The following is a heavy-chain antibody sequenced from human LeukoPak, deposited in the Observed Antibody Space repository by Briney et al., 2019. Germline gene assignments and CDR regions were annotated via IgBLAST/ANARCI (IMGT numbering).Heavy chain of an antibody. Sequence: GESLKISCKASGYTFSNYWIGWVRQMPGKGLEWMGIISPGDSDTTYSPSFQGHVIISVDKSISTAYLQWRSLNVSDTAMYYCARRYSSSYSRFDPWGQGTLVTVSS. CDR2: ISPGDSDT. CDR1: GYTFSNYW. V-gene: IGHV5-51*01. J-gene: IGHJ5*02. D-gene: IGHD6-6*01. CDR3: ARRYSSSYSRFDP.